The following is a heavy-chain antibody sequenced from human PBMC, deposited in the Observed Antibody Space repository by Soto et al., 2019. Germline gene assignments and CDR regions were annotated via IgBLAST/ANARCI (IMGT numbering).Heavy chain of an antibody. CDR1: GFTFSRYW. J-gene: IGHJ4*02. CDR2: IKQDGSEK. Sequence: GGSLRLSCAASGFTFSRYWMSWVRQAPGKGLEWVANIKQDGSEKYYVDSVKGRFTISRDNPKNSLYLQMNSLRAEDTAVYYCARGGGSGSYYHYWGQGTLVTVSS. CDR3: ARGGGSGSYYHY. D-gene: IGHD3-10*01. V-gene: IGHV3-7*01.